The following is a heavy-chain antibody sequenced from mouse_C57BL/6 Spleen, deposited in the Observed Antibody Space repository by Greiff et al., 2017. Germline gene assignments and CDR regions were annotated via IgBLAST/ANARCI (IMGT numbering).Heavy chain of an antibody. CDR2: ISYDGSN. CDR3: ARERGYYAMDY. CDR1: GYSITSGYY. Sequence: LQQSGPGLVKPSQSLSLTCSVTGYSITSGYYWNWIRQFPGNKLEWMGYISYDGSNNYNPSLKNRISITRDTSKNQFFLKLNSVTTEDTATYYCARERGYYAMDYWGQGTSVTVSS. V-gene: IGHV3-6*01. J-gene: IGHJ4*01.